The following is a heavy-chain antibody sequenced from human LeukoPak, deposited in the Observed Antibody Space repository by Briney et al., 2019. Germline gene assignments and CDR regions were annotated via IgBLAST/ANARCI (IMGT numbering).Heavy chain of an antibody. Sequence: PGGSLRLSCAGSGFTFSAYAMSWVRQAPGKGLEWVSTISRSGVSTYYADSVRGRFTISRDNSKNTLFVQMNSLRAEDTAVYYCAKRSSSKDWYYYGMDVWGQGTTVTVSS. CDR1: GFTFSAYA. V-gene: IGHV3-23*01. CDR3: AKRSSSKDWYYYGMDV. D-gene: IGHD6-13*01. CDR2: ISRSGVST. J-gene: IGHJ6*02.